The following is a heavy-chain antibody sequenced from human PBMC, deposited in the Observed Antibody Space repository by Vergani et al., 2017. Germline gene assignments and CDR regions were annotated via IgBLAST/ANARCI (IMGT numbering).Heavy chain of an antibody. CDR1: SGSFTSYH. J-gene: IGHJ6*03. V-gene: IGHV4-34*01. CDR3: ARVNTETNGHLYYYYYMDV. D-gene: IGHD4-11*01. Sequence: QVQLQQWGGGLLKPSETLSLTCVVNSGSFTSYHWTWLRQSPGEGLDWVGDIDHTGRPDYNPSLKSRLTMSVDKSRNQFSLTLNSVTATDTAIYFCARVNTETNGHLYYYYYMDVWGQGTAVTVS. CDR2: IDHTGRP.